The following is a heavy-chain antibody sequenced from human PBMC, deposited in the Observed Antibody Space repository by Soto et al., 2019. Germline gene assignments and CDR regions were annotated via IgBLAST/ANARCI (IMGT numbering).Heavy chain of an antibody. J-gene: IGHJ6*02. CDR3: ARMGDVPYYYYGLDV. V-gene: IGHV1-18*01. D-gene: IGHD3-16*01. Sequence: QVQLVQSGAEVKKPGASVKVSCKASGYSFTRYGISWVRQAPGQGLEWMGWISGYNANTNYPENLQGRVTMTTDTSTSTAYMEVRNLISDDTAVYYCARMGDVPYYYYGLDVWGQGTKVNVSS. CDR1: GYSFTRYG. CDR2: ISGYNANT.